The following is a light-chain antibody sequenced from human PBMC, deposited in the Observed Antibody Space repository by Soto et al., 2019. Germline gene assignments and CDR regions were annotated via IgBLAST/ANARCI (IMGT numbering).Light chain of an antibody. CDR2: DNN. Sequence: QSVLTQPPSGSGAPGQTVTLSCSGSSSNIGNNYVSWYQQLPGTAPKLLMYDNNKRPSGIPDRFSGSKSGTSATLGNTGLQSGDEDDYYCGTWDSSLSAVVFGGGTKLTVL. V-gene: IGLV1-51*01. J-gene: IGLJ2*01. CDR1: SSNIGNNY. CDR3: GTWDSSLSAVV.